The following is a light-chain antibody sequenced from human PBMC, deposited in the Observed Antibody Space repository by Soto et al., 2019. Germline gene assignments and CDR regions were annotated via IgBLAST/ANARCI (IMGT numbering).Light chain of an antibody. J-gene: IGKJ4*01. Sequence: EIVLTQSPGILSLSPGERAILSCRASYSVSSSYLAWYQQKPGQAPRLLIYGASSRATGIPDRFSGSGSGTDFTLTITSLEPEDFAVYYCQHYDTSPRLTFGGGTKVEFK. CDR2: GAS. V-gene: IGKV3-20*01. CDR1: YSVSSSY. CDR3: QHYDTSPRLT.